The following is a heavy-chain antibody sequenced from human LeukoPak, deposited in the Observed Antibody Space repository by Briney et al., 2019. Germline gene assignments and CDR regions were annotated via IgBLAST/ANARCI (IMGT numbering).Heavy chain of an antibody. J-gene: IGHJ6*03. CDR3: ARAPSRYSNVERSVGRWFYYYMDV. Sequence: SVKVSCKASGGTFITYALGWVRQAPGQGLEWMGGIIPIFGTANYAQTFQDRVTLTADESTNTAYMELNSLRSEDTAVYYCARAPSRYSNVERSVGRWFYYYMDVWGQGTTVTV. D-gene: IGHD4-11*01. CDR1: GGTFITYA. CDR2: IIPIFGTA. V-gene: IGHV1-69*13.